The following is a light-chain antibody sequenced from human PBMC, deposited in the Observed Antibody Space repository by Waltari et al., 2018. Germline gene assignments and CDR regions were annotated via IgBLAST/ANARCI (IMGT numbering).Light chain of an antibody. V-gene: IGKV1-33*01. CDR2: DAS. J-gene: IGKJ4*01. CDR1: QDISNY. CDR3: QQYDNLPLP. Sequence: DIQMTQSPSSLSASVGDRVTITCQESQDISNYLNWYQQKPGKAPKTLIYDASYLETGGPSRFSGSGSGTDFTCTISSLQPEDIATYYCQQYDNLPLPFGGGTKVEIK.